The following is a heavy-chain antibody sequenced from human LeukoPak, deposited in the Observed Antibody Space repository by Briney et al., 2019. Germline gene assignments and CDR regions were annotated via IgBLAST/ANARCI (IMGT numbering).Heavy chain of an antibody. D-gene: IGHD1-14*01. CDR1: GGTFSSYA. V-gene: IGHV1-69*13. J-gene: IGHJ6*02. CDR2: IIPIFGTA. CDR3: ARVQTLVEPPEPYYGMDV. Sequence: GASVKVSCKASGGTFSSYAISRVRQAPGQGLEWMGGIIPIFGTANYAQKFQGRVTITADESTSTAYMELSSLRSEDTAVYYCARVQTLVEPPEPYYGMDVWGQGTTVTVSS.